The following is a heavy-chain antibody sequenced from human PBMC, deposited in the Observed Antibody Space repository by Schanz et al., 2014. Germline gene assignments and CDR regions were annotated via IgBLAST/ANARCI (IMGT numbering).Heavy chain of an antibody. CDR3: VKAGSGWYG. CDR2: INGNGGIT. V-gene: IGHV3-23*01. J-gene: IGHJ4*02. CDR1: GFTFSTYA. D-gene: IGHD6-19*01. Sequence: EVQLLESGGALVQPGGSLRLSCSASGFTFSTYAMSWVRQAPGKGLEWVSAINGNGGITYYADPVKGRFTISRDNSKNTLYLQMKSLRVEDTAVYYCVKAGSGWYGWGQGTLVTVSS.